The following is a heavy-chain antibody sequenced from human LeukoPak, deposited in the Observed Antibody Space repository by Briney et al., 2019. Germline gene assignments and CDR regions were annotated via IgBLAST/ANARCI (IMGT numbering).Heavy chain of an antibody. CDR3: ARVRYFDWPRPNYYMDV. Sequence: PSETLSLTCTVSGGSISSSSYYWGWIRQPPGKGLEWIGSIYYSGSTYYNPSLKSRVTISVDTSKNQFSLKLSSVTAADTAVYYCARVRYFDWPRPNYYMDVWGKGTTVTVSS. CDR2: IYYSGST. V-gene: IGHV4-39*07. J-gene: IGHJ6*03. CDR1: GGSISSSSYY. D-gene: IGHD3-9*01.